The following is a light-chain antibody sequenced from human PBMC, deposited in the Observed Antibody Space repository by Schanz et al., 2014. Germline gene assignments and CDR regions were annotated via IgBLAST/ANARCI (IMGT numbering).Light chain of an antibody. Sequence: QSALTQPASVSGSPGQSITISCTGTSSDVGAYNYVSWYQQHPGKAPKLMIYEGSKRPSGVPDRFSGSKSGNTASLTVSGLQAEDEADYYCSSYAGSNNWVFGGGTKVTVL. J-gene: IGLJ3*02. CDR3: SSYAGSNNWV. CDR1: SSDVGAYNY. CDR2: EGS. V-gene: IGLV2-8*01.